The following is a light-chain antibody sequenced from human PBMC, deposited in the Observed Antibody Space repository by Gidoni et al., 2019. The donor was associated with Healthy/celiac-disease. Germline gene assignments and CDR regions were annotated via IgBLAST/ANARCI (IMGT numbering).Light chain of an antibody. CDR3: QQYDNLPVH. V-gene: IGKV1-33*01. Sequence: DIQMTQSPSSLSASVGDRVTITCQASQDISNYLNWYQQKPGKAPKLLIYDASNLETGVPSRFSGSGSGTDFTFTISSLQPEDIATYYCQQYDNLPVHFXXXTKLEIK. J-gene: IGKJ2*01. CDR1: QDISNY. CDR2: DAS.